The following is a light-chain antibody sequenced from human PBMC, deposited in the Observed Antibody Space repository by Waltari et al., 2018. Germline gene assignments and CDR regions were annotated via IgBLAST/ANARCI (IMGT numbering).Light chain of an antibody. J-gene: IGLJ1*01. V-gene: IGLV2-14*01. CDR1: SSDIGNYNY. CDR2: EVS. CDR3: SSYTNRATLRV. Sequence: QSALAQPASVSGSPGQSIAISCTGTSSDIGNYNYVSWYQQHPGKAPKLILYEVSDRPSGVARRFSGSKSGNKATLTIVGLQADDEADYYCSSYTNRATLRVFGTGTKVTVL.